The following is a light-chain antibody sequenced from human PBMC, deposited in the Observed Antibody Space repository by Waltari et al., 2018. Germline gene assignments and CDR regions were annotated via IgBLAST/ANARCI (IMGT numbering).Light chain of an antibody. Sequence: CRASQSISGYLKWCQQKPAKAPKGLIYASSSLQSSGTSSFSSSGSGTDVTLLISSLLPEDFAAYYCQQSYRTPPLTFGGGTKVEIK. J-gene: IGKJ4*01. V-gene: IGKV1-39*01. CDR2: ASS. CDR3: QQSYRTPPLT. CDR1: QSISGY.